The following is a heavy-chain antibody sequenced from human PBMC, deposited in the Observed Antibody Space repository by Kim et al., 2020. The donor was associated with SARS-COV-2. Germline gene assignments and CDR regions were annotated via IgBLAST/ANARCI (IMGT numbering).Heavy chain of an antibody. CDR2: ISYDGSNK. CDR1: GFTFSSYA. D-gene: IGHD2-2*03. CDR3: ARDGYCSSTSCSTGLDY. V-gene: IGHV3-30-3*01. J-gene: IGHJ4*02. Sequence: GGSLRLSCAASGFTFSSYAMHWVRQAPGKGLEWVAVISYDGSNKYYADSVKGRFTISRDNSKNTLYLQMNSLRAEDTAVYYCARDGYCSSTSCSTGLDYWGQGTLVTVSS.